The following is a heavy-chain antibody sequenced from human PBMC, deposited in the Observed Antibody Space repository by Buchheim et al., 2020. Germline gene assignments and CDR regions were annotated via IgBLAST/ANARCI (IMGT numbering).Heavy chain of an antibody. V-gene: IGHV4-39*07. CDR3: ARDTNLFNLEMATTDY. CDR1: GGSISSSSYY. D-gene: IGHD5-24*01. Sequence: QLQLQESGPGLVKPSETLSLTCTVSGGSISSSSYYWGWIRQPPGKGLEWIWSIYYSGSTYYNPSLKSRITISVDTSKHQFLLKLSSVTAADTAVYYCARDTNLFNLEMATTDYWGQGTL. J-gene: IGHJ4*02. CDR2: IYYSGST.